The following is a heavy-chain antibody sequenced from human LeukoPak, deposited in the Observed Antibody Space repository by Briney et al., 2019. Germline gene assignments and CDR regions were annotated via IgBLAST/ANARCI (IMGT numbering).Heavy chain of an antibody. D-gene: IGHD3-3*01. V-gene: IGHV3-74*01. CDR3: ARGSGGFDY. CDR2: INNPGTGT. CDR1: GFTFSSYW. Sequence: GGSLRLSCEASGFTFSSYWMHWVRHVPGKGLVWVAHINNPGTGTTYADAVKGRFTISRDNAKNTLYLQMNSLRADDTAIYYCARGSGGFDYWGQGTLITVSS. J-gene: IGHJ4*02.